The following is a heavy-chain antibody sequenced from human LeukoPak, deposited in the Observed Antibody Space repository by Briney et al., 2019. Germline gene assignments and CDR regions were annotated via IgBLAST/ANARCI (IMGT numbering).Heavy chain of an antibody. CDR2: IWYDGSNK. CDR1: GFTFSSYG. J-gene: IGHJ6*02. D-gene: IGHD3-3*01. Sequence: PGRSLRLSCAASGFTFSSYGMHWVRQAPGKGLEWVAVIWYDGSNKYYADSVKGRFTISRDNSKNTLYLQMNSLRAEDTAVYYCANAYYDFGYGMDVWGQGTTVTVSS. CDR3: ANAYYDFGYGMDV. V-gene: IGHV3-33*06.